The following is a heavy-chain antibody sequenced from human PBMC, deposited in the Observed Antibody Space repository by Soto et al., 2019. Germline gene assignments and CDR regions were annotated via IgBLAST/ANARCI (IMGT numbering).Heavy chain of an antibody. Sequence: EVQLLESGGGLVQPGGSLRLSCVASGFTFSSYAMSWVRQAPGKGLEWVSAISGSGGSTYYADSVKGRFTISRDNSKNTLYLQMNSLRAEDTAVYYCAKSPSSMELRFKRWTEYYFDYWGQGTLVTVSS. CDR1: GFTFSSYA. V-gene: IGHV3-23*01. CDR2: ISGSGGST. J-gene: IGHJ4*02. D-gene: IGHD3-3*01. CDR3: AKSPSSMELRFKRWTEYYFDY.